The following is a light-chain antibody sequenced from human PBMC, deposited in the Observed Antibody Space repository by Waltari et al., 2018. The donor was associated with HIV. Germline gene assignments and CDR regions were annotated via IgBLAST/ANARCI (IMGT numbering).Light chain of an antibody. Sequence: IVMTQSPDPLMVPLGARATMNCKSDQSISYTSNSRRYVAWYRQRPGQPPQLLIYWASTRASGVSQRFTGSGSGTNITRTISHLQSEDVASYYCQQSYITPYTFGRGTKVQI. CDR3: QQSYITPYT. CDR2: WAS. V-gene: IGKV4-1*01. J-gene: IGKJ2*01. CDR1: QSISYTSNSRRY.